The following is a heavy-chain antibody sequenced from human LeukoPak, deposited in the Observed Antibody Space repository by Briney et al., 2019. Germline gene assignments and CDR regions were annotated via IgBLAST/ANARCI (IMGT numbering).Heavy chain of an antibody. CDR1: GFTFSDHY. CDR3: ARDRHGYFDY. V-gene: IGHV3-11*01. Sequence: GGSLRLSCAASGFTFSDHYMIWLRQAPGKGLEAISYISHNGETKYYADSVKGRLSISRDNAKSSLYLQMNSLKVEDTAVYYCARDRHGYFDYWGQGTLVTVSS. CDR2: ISHNGETK. D-gene: IGHD6-13*01. J-gene: IGHJ4*02.